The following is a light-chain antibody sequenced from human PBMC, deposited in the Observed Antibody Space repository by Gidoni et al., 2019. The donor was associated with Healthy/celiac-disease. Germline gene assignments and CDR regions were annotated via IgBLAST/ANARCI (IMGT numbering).Light chain of an antibody. CDR3: HQRSIWPLGT. CDR1: QNVVNY. J-gene: IGKJ1*01. Sequence: ELVLTQSPATLSLSPGETATLSCRASQNVVNYLAWYQQKPGQAPRLLIYDASNRATGIPARFSGSGSGTDFTLTISSLEPEDFAVYYCHQRSIWPLGTFXXXTKVEIK. CDR2: DAS. V-gene: IGKV3-11*01.